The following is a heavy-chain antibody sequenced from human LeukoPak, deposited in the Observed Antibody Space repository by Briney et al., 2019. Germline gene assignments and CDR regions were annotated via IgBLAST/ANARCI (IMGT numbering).Heavy chain of an antibody. CDR1: GFTFGDYA. V-gene: IGHV3-49*03. J-gene: IGHJ5*02. CDR2: IRSKAYGGTT. D-gene: IGHD2-2*01. CDR3: TRAYTQLGFDP. Sequence: GRSLRLSCTASGFTFGDYAMSWFRQAPGKGLEWVGFIRSKAYGGTTEYAASVKGRFTISRDDSKGIAYLQMNSLKTEDTAVYYCTRAYTQLGFDPWGQGTLVTVSS.